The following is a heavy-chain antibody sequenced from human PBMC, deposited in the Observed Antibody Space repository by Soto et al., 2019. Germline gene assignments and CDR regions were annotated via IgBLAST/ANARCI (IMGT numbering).Heavy chain of an antibody. CDR3: AGGHHQQGLRSAGWFDP. J-gene: IGHJ5*02. CDR1: GGSFSSYY. D-gene: IGHD6-25*01. Sequence: ASETLSLTCPVYGGSFSSYYWSWIRQPQGEGLEWIGQIYCRGSTNYNPSLKSRVTISVDTSKNYFSLRLSSVTAADTAVYYCAGGHHQQGLRSAGWFDPWGQGTLVTVSS. CDR2: IYCRGST. V-gene: IGHV4-34*01.